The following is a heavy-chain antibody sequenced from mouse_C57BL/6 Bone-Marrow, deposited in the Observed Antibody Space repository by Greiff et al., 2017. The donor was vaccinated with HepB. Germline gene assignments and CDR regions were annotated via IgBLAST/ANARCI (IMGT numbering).Heavy chain of an antibody. CDR2: INPGSGGT. J-gene: IGHJ2*01. V-gene: IGHV1-54*01. CDR1: GYAFTNYL. D-gene: IGHD2-13*01. CDR3: ARGRNGDYPYYFDY. Sequence: QVQLQQSGAELVRPGTSVKVSCKASGYAFTNYLIEWVKQRPGQGLEWIGVINPGSGGTNYNEKFKGKATLTADKSSSTAYMQLSSLTSEDSAVYVCARGRNGDYPYYFDYWGQGTTLTVSS.